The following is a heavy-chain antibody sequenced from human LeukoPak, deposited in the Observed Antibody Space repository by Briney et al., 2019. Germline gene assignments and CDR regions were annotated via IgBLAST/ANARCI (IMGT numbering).Heavy chain of an antibody. Sequence: SETLSLTCTVSGGSVSSGSYYWSWIRQPPGKGLEWIGYIYYSGSTYYNPSLKSRVTISVDTSKNQFSLKLSSVTAADTAVYYCARGPADYGGLYNWFDPWGQGTLVTVSS. J-gene: IGHJ5*02. CDR1: GGSVSSGSYY. V-gene: IGHV4-31*03. CDR2: IYYSGST. D-gene: IGHD4-23*01. CDR3: ARGPADYGGLYNWFDP.